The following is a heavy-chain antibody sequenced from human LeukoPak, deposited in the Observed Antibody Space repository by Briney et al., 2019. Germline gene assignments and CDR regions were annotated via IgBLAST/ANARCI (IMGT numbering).Heavy chain of an antibody. CDR3: ARDYYDSSGSPFDI. V-gene: IGHV1-69*04. CDR1: GGTFSSYA. D-gene: IGHD3-22*01. Sequence: ASVKVSCKASGGTFSSYAISWVRQAPGQGLEWMGRIIPILGIANYAQKFQGRVTITADKSTSTAYMELSSLRSEDTAVYYCARDYYDSSGSPFDIWGQGTMVTVSS. CDR2: IIPILGIA. J-gene: IGHJ3*02.